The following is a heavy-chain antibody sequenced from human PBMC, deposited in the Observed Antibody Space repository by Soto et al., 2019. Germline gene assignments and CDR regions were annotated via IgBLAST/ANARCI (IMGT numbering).Heavy chain of an antibody. Sequence: SETLSLTCTVSGDSISYYYWSWIRQSPGGGLEWIGYIFQGGNTEYNPSLKSRVTISSDTSKNQFSLRLSSVTAADTAVYYCARDRREITPGVVYCTSPRCYGYYYYYMDVWGKGTTVTVSS. CDR3: ARDRREITPGVVYCTSPRCYGYYYYYMDV. V-gene: IGHV4-59*01. CDR1: GDSISYYY. CDR2: IFQGGNT. J-gene: IGHJ6*03. D-gene: IGHD2-2*01.